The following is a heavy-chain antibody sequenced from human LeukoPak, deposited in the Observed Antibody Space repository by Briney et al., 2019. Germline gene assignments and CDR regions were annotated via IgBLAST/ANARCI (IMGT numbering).Heavy chain of an antibody. CDR3: APLASSDFDY. CDR1: GGSISSYY. Sequence: SETLSLTCTVSGGSISSYYWSWIRQPPGKGLEWIGEINHSGSTNYNPSLKSRVTISVDTSKNQFSLKLSSVTAADTAVYYCAPLASSDFDYWGQGLLVTVSS. J-gene: IGHJ4*02. CDR2: INHSGST. V-gene: IGHV4-34*01. D-gene: IGHD6-6*01.